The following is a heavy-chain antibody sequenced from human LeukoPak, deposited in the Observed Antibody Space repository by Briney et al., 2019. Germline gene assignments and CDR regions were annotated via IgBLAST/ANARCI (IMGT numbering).Heavy chain of an antibody. D-gene: IGHD6-13*01. CDR1: GFTFDDYG. CDR2: INWNGGST. V-gene: IGHV3-20*04. Sequence: TGGSLRLSCAASGFTFDDYGMSWVRQAPGKGLEWVSGINWNGGSTGYADSVKCRFTISRDNAKNSLYLQMNSLRAEDTALYYCARVTSSSSWYSDYYMDVWGKGTTVTISS. CDR3: ARVTSSSSWYSDYYMDV. J-gene: IGHJ6*03.